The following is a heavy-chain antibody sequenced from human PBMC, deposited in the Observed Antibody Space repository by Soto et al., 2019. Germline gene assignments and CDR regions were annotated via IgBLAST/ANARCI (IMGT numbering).Heavy chain of an antibody. V-gene: IGHV3-33*03. CDR2: IWYDGNKK. CDR3: GLDNNGLLEY. Sequence: GGSLRLSCASSVFSFSSSGMHWVRHSPGKGLEWVAVIWYDGNKKYYGDSVRGRFNISRDNSKNTLYLEMNSLRAEDTAVYYCGLDNNGLLEYWGQGTLVIVSS. J-gene: IGHJ4*02. CDR1: VFSFSSSG. D-gene: IGHD2-2*03.